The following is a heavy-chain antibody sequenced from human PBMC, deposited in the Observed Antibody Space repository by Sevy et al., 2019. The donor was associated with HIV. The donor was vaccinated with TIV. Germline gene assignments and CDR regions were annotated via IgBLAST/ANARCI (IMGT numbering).Heavy chain of an antibody. V-gene: IGHV3-23*01. J-gene: IGHJ6*03. Sequence: GGSLRLSCAVSGFSFDSYGMTWVRQAPGKGLEWVSGISGSGTRTYYADSVKGRFIISRYNSKNTLYVQMNSLRSEDTAIYYCAKGGGGHYDPDEIGYYFYYYNMDVWGKGTTVTVSS. CDR1: GFSFDSYG. D-gene: IGHD3-22*01. CDR2: ISGSGTRT. CDR3: AKGGGGHYDPDEIGYYFYYYNMDV.